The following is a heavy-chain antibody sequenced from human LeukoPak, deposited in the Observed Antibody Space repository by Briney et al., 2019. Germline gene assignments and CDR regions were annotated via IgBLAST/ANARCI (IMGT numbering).Heavy chain of an antibody. CDR2: IDPSDSYT. J-gene: IGHJ3*01. V-gene: IGHV5-10-1*01. Sequence: GESLKISCKGSGNSFTTYWISWVRQLPGKGLEWMGRIDPSDSYTNYSPSFQGHVTISADKSISTAYLQRSTLKASDTAMYYCARHGATGSFDSWGQGTMVTMSS. CDR1: GNSFTTYW. D-gene: IGHD1-1*01. CDR3: ARHGATGSFDS.